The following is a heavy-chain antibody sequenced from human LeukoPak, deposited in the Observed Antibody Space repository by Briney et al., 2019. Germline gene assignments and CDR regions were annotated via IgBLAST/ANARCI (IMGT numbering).Heavy chain of an antibody. J-gene: IGHJ3*02. CDR2: IKQDGSEK. CDR1: GFTFSSYY. V-gene: IGHV3-7*01. D-gene: IGHD6-19*01. CDR3: ARDPYSSGWYDAFHI. Sequence: GGSLRLSCAASGFTFSSYYMSWVRQAPGKGLEWVANIKQDGSEKYYVDSVKGRFTISRDNAKNSLYLQMNSLRVEDTAVYYCARDPYSSGWYDAFHIWGQGTMVTVSS.